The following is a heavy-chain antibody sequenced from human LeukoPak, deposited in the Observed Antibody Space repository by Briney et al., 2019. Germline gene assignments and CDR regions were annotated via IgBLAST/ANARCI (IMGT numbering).Heavy chain of an antibody. CDR1: GGSISSYY. D-gene: IGHD3-3*01. CDR3: ARENTIFGVGMDV. V-gene: IGHV4-59*12. J-gene: IGHJ6*02. CDR2: IYHSGST. Sequence: SETLSLTCTVSGGSISSYYWSWIRQPPGKGLEWIGYIYHSGSTYYNPSLKSRVTISVDRSKNQFSLKLSSVTAADTAVYYCARENTIFGVGMDVWGQGTTVTVSS.